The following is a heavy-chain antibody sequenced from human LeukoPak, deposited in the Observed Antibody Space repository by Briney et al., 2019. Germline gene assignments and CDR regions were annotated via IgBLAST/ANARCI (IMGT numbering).Heavy chain of an antibody. V-gene: IGHV1-2*02. CDR1: VYTFTGYY. D-gene: IGHD6-13*01. CDR2: INPNSGDT. J-gene: IGHJ4*02. CDR3: ARGRKMEAAGTESPALFDY. Sequence: ASVKVSCMASVYTFTGYYIHWVRPAPGQGVGWMGWINPNSGDTSYEQRFQGRVTMTRDTTIRTAYMEMNSLTSDDTAAYYCARGRKMEAAGTESPALFDYWGQGTLVAVSS.